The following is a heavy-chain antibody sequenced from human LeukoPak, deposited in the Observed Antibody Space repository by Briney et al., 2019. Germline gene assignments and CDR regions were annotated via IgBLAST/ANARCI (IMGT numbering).Heavy chain of an antibody. CDR1: GFTFSSYA. CDR3: ARDGDSSPFDY. J-gene: IGHJ4*02. Sequence: PGGSLRLSCAASGFTFSSYAMHWVRQAPGKGLEWVAVISYDGSNKYYAGSVKGRFTISRDNSKNTLYLQMNSLRAEDTAVYYCARDGDSSPFDYWGQGTLVTVSS. D-gene: IGHD3-22*01. CDR2: ISYDGSNK. V-gene: IGHV3-30*01.